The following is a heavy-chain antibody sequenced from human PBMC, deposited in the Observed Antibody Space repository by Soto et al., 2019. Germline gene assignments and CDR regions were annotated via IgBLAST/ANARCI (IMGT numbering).Heavy chain of an antibody. Sequence: QSGGSLRLSCATSGFTFSSYAMSCFRQAPGKGLEWVSAISGSGGSTYYADSVKGRFTISRDNSKNTLYLQMNSLRAEDTAVYYCAKDLGVWYFDYWGQGTLVTVSS. CDR3: AKDLGVWYFDY. D-gene: IGHD3-10*01. V-gene: IGHV3-23*01. CDR2: ISGSGGST. CDR1: GFTFSSYA. J-gene: IGHJ4*02.